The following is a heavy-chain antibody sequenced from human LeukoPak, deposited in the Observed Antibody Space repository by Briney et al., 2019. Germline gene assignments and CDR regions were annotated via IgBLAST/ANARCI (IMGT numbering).Heavy chain of an antibody. CDR3: TKELHVAVAVADYYYFYMDV. V-gene: IGHV3-23*01. CDR1: GFAFSSFC. D-gene: IGHD6-19*01. CDR2: INGGGSTT. Sequence: PGGSLRLSCAASGFAFSSFCMGWVRQSPGKGLEWLSTINGGGSTTFYADSVKGRFTISRDNSKNTLYLHMDSLRPDDTAIYYCTKELHVAVAVADYYYFYMDVWGRGTAVTVSS. J-gene: IGHJ6*03.